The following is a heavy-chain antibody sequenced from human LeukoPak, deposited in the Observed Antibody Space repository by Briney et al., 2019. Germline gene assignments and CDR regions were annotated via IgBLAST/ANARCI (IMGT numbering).Heavy chain of an antibody. V-gene: IGHV3-30*02. J-gene: IGHJ3*02. Sequence: GGSLRLSCAASGFTFSSYSMNWVRQAPGKGLEWVSFIRYDGDNKYYVDSVKGRFTVSRDNSKNTLYLDMNYLRPEDTAVYYCAKARGMAARPDAFDIWGQGTLVTVSS. CDR1: GFTFSSYS. D-gene: IGHD6-6*01. CDR2: IRYDGDNK. CDR3: AKARGMAARPDAFDI.